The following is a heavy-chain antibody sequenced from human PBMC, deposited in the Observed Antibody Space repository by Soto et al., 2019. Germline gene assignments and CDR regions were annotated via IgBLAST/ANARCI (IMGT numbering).Heavy chain of an antibody. CDR3: AHRVLRTVFGLVTTTAIYFDF. D-gene: IGHD3-3*01. CDR2: IYWDDDK. Sequence: QITLNESGPTLVNPTQTLTLTCTFSGFSLSTSGVGVGWIRQSPGKAPEWLALIYWDDDKRYSPSLKSRLTITKDTSKNQVALTMANLDPADTATYYCAHRVLRTVFGLVTTTAIYFDFWGQGTPVAVSS. J-gene: IGHJ4*02. CDR1: GFSLSTSGVG. V-gene: IGHV2-5*02.